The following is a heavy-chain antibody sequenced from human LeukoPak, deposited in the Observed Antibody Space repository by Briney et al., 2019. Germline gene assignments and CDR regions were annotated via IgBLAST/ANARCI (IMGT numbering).Heavy chain of an antibody. CDR2: IIPIFGTA. V-gene: IGHV1-69*13. CDR3: ASVSIVVVPAAMHY. J-gene: IGHJ4*02. Sequence: GASVKVSCKASGGTFSRSAISRVRQAPGQGLEWMGRIIPIFGTANYAQKFQGRVTITADESTSTAYMELSSLRSEDTAVYYCASVSIVVVPAAMHYWGQGTLVTISS. CDR1: GGTFSRSA. D-gene: IGHD2-2*01.